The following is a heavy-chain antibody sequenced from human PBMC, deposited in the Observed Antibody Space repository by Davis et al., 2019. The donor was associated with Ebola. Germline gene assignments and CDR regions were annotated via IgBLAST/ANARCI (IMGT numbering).Heavy chain of an antibody. CDR2: IKQDGSEK. CDR3: AKGVVPAASYYGMDV. J-gene: IGHJ6*02. D-gene: IGHD2-2*01. CDR1: GFTFSSYW. Sequence: GESLKISCAASGFTFSSYWMSWVRQAPGKGLEWVANIKQDGSEKYYVDSVKGRFTISRDNAKNSLYLQMNSLRTEDTALYYCAKGVVPAASYYGMDVWGQGTTVTVSS. V-gene: IGHV3-7*03.